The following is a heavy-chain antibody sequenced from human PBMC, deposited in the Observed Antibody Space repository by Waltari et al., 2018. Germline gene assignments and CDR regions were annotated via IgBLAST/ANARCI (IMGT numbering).Heavy chain of an antibody. CDR3: SGGEVTGTDF. J-gene: IGHJ4*02. CDR1: GFSFRGST. CDR2: IRRQPYNYAT. D-gene: IGHD6-19*01. V-gene: IGHV3-73*01. Sequence: EVQVVESGGGLVQPGGSLKLSCATPGFSFRGSTIHWVRQNSGKGLEWVGRIRRQPYNYATAYSASVKGRFTISRDDSKNTAYLQMNNLMTEDTAVYYCSGGEVTGTDFWGQGTLVTVSS.